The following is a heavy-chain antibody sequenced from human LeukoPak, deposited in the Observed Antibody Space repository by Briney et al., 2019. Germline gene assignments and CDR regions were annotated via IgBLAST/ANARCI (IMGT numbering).Heavy chain of an antibody. J-gene: IGHJ4*02. Sequence: GGSLRLSCAVSGFTISSYEMNWVRQAPGKGLEWLSYISSRGNVIYHADSVKGRFTISRDNAKNSLYLEMNSLRAEDTAVYYCVRERTNYYDSSGYYWGQGSLVTVSS. D-gene: IGHD3-22*01. CDR3: VRERTNYYDSSGYY. CDR1: GFTISSYE. CDR2: ISSRGNVI. V-gene: IGHV3-48*03.